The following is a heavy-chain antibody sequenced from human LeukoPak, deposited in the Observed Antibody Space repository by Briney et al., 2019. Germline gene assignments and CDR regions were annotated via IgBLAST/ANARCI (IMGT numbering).Heavy chain of an antibody. D-gene: IGHD3-22*01. CDR3: ARDLNLYDSSGYYSFWFDP. CDR2: INPSGGST. V-gene: IGHV1-46*01. CDR1: GYTFTSYY. Sequence: ASVKVSCKASGYTFTSYYMHWVRQAAGHGLEWMGIINPSGGSTSYAQKFQGRVTMTRDTSTSTGYMELSSLRSEDTAVYYCARDLNLYDSSGYYSFWFDPWGQGTLVTVSS. J-gene: IGHJ5*02.